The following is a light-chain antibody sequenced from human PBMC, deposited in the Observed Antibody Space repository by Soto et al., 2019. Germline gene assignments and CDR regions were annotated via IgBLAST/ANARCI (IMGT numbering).Light chain of an antibody. CDR1: QSLSSNS. CDR2: GAS. J-gene: IGKJ5*01. V-gene: IGKV3-20*01. Sequence: EIVLTQSPGTLSLSPGEGAALSCRASQSLSSNSLAWYQHKPGQAPRLLIYGASSKATGVPDRFYGTGSGTDFTLTISRLEPEDFAVYYCQQYDNWPPITFGQGTRLEIK. CDR3: QQYDNWPPIT.